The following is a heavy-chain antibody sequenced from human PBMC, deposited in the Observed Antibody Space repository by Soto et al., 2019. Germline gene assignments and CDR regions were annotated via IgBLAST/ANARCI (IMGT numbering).Heavy chain of an antibody. V-gene: IGHV1-2*04. CDR1: GYTFTGYY. CDR2: INPNSGGT. CDR3: ARGPFSGPHNTYFYY. D-gene: IGHD5-12*01. Sequence: ASVKVSCKASGYTFTGYYMHWVRQAPGQGLEWMGWINPNSGGTNYAQKFQGWVTMTRDTSISTAYMELSRLRSDDTAVYYCARGPFSGPHNTYFYYWGQGTLVTVSS. J-gene: IGHJ4*02.